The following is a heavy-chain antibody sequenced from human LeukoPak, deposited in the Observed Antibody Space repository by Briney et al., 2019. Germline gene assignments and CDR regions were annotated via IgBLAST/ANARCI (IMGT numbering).Heavy chain of an antibody. V-gene: IGHV3-30*18. Sequence: GGSLRLSCAASGFTFSSYGMHWVRQAPGKGLEWVAVISYDGSNKYYADSVKGRFTISRDNSKNTLYLQMNSLRAEDTAVYYCAKDATIMITLFDYWGQGALVTVSS. CDR3: AKDATIMITLFDY. CDR1: GFTFSSYG. CDR2: ISYDGSNK. J-gene: IGHJ4*02. D-gene: IGHD3-16*01.